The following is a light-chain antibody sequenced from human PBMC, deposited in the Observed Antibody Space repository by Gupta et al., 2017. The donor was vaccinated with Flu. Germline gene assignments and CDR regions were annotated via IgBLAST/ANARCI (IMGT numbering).Light chain of an antibody. CDR3: QQYYSTPFT. CDR2: WAS. V-gene: IGKV4-1*01. J-gene: IGKJ4*01. Sequence: VMTQSPDSLAVSLGERATINCKSSQSVLYSSNNKNYLAWYQQKPGQPPKLLIYWASTRESGVPDRFSGSGSGTDFTLTISSLQAEDVAVYYCQQYYSTPFTFGGGTKVEIK. CDR1: QSVLYSSNNKNY.